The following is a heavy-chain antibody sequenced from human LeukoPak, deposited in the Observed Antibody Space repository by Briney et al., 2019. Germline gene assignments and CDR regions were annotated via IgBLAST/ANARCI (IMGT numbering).Heavy chain of an antibody. Sequence: SETLSLTCTVSGGSISSYYWSWIRQPPGKGLEWIGYIYYSGSTNYNPSLKSRATISVDTSKNQFSLKLSSVTAADTAVYYCASSITIFGVVPDYYGMDVWGQGTTVTVSS. J-gene: IGHJ6*02. D-gene: IGHD3-3*01. CDR3: ASSITIFGVVPDYYGMDV. CDR2: IYYSGST. CDR1: GGSISSYY. V-gene: IGHV4-59*08.